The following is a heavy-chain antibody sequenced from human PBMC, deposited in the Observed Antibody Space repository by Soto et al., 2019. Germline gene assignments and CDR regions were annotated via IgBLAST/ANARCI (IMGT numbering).Heavy chain of an antibody. CDR2: IYYSGST. CDR3: GRMEGCSSTRRFGWFDP. CDR1: GYSISSSNW. D-gene: IGHD2-2*01. V-gene: IGHV4-28*01. J-gene: IGHJ5*02. Sequence: PSETLSLTCAVSGYSISSSNWWGWIRQPPGKGLEWIGYIYYSGSTYYNPSLKSRVTMSVDTSKNQFSLKLSSVTAGDTAVYYCGRMEGCSSTRRFGWFDPWGQGTLVTVSS.